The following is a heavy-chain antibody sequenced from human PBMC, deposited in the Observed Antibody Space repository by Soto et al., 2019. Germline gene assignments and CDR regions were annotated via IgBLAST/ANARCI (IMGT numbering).Heavy chain of an antibody. CDR1: GGSISSYY. D-gene: IGHD2-15*01. CDR2: IYYSGST. Sequence: SETLSLTCTVSGGSISSYYWSWIRQPPGKGLEWIVYIYYSGSTNYNPSLKSRVTISVDTSTNQFSLKLSSVTAADPAVYYCARDWVRWPDCYYYGMDVWGQGTTVTVSS. J-gene: IGHJ6*02. V-gene: IGHV4-59*01. CDR3: ARDWVRWPDCYYYGMDV.